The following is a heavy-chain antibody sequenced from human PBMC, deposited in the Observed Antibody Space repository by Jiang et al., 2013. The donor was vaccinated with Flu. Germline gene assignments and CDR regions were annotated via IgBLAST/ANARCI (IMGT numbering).Heavy chain of an antibody. V-gene: IGHV3-23*01. CDR3: AKGGSLTTVTHLYFQH. Sequence: GGLVQPGGSLRLSCAASGFTFSSYAMSWVRQAPGKGLEWVSAISGSGGSTYYADSVKGRFTISRDNSKNTLYLQMNSLRAEDTAVYYCAKGGSLTTVTHLYFQHWGQGTLVTVSS. CDR1: GFTFSSYA. CDR2: ISGSGGST. D-gene: IGHD4-17*01. J-gene: IGHJ1*01.